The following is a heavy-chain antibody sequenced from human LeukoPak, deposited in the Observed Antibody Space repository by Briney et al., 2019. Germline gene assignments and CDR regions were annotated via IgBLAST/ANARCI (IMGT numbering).Heavy chain of an antibody. D-gene: IGHD6-13*01. J-gene: IGHJ4*02. CDR2: IHYNGNT. CDR3: ARVRAAAGEFDY. Sequence: SETLSLTCTVSGGSISSSSYYWGWIRQPPGKGLEWIAGIHYNGNTYYNPSLRSRVTISVDTSKNQFSLKLNSVTAADTAVYYCARVRAAAGEFDYWGQGTLVTVSS. V-gene: IGHV4-39*07. CDR1: GGSISSSSYY.